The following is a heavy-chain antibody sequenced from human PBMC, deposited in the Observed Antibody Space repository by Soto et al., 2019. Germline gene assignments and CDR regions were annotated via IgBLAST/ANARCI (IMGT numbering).Heavy chain of an antibody. CDR1: GGSISSYY. Sequence: PSETLSLTCTVSGGSISSYYWSWIRQPPGKGLEWIGYIYYSGSTNYNPSLKSRVTISVDTSKNQFSLKLSSVTAADTAVYYCARGPPSSSSWPYYYYYMDVWDKGTKVTVSS. CDR2: IYYSGST. CDR3: ARGPPSSSSWPYYYYYMDV. V-gene: IGHV4-59*01. D-gene: IGHD6-13*01. J-gene: IGHJ6*03.